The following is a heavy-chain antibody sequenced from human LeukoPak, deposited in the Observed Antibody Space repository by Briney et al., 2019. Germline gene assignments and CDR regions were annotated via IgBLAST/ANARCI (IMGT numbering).Heavy chain of an antibody. D-gene: IGHD3-10*01. CDR1: GYSFTSYW. J-gene: IGHJ4*02. Sequence: GESLQISCKGSGYSFTSYWIGWVRQMPGKGLEWMGIIYPGDSDTRYSPSFQGQVTISADKSISTAYLQWSSLKASDTAMYYCARHAAAYGSGSYGSDSDYWGQGTLVTVSS. CDR3: ARHAAAYGSGSYGSDSDY. CDR2: IYPGDSDT. V-gene: IGHV5-51*01.